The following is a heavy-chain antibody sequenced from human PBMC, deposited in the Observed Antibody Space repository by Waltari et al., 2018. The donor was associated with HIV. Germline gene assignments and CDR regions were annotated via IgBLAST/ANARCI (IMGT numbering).Heavy chain of an antibody. V-gene: IGHV4-59*01. CDR2: IYTSRST. CDR3: ASGIDAQRVAAPCLDI. CDR1: GGSISTYY. J-gene: IGHJ3*02. D-gene: IGHD6-25*01. Sequence: QVQLRESGPGLVKPSETLSLTCTVSGGSISTYYWTWIRQPPGKGLEWIGHIYTSRSTQYNPPLKSRATISVDPSKNQFSLQLSAVTTADTAVYYCASGIDAQRVAAPCLDIWGQGTMVTVSS.